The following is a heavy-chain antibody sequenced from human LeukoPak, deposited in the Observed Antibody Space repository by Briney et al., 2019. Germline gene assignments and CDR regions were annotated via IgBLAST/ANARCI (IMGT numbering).Heavy chain of an antibody. CDR2: IRYDGSNK. Sequence: GGSLRLSCAASGVTFSSYGMHWVRQAPGKGLEWVAFIRYDGSNKYYAESVKGRFTISRDNSKNTLYLQMNSLRAELTAVYYCAKGSLLDYWGQGTLVTVPS. J-gene: IGHJ4*02. V-gene: IGHV3-30*02. CDR1: GVTFSSYG. CDR3: AKGSLLDY. D-gene: IGHD2-15*01.